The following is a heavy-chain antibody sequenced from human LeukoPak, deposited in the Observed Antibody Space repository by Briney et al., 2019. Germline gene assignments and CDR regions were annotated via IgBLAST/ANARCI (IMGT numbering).Heavy chain of an antibody. V-gene: IGHV5-51*01. CDR1: GYSFTSYW. CDR3: ARWGRDGYNGFDY. J-gene: IGHJ4*02. CDR2: IYPGDSDT. Sequence: GESLQISCKGSGYSFTSYWIGWVRQMPGKGLEWMGIIYPGDSDTRYSPSFQGQVTIPADKSISTAYLQWSSLKASDTAMYYCARWGRDGYNGFDYWGQGTLVTVSS. D-gene: IGHD5-24*01.